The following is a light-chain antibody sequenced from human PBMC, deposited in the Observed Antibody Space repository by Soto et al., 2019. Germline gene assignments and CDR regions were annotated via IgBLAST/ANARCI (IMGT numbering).Light chain of an antibody. CDR2: DAV. Sequence: IVLTQSPGTLSLSPGERATLSCRASQRLSRNYLAWYQQKSGQAPRLLIYDAVTRATGIPDRFSGSGSGTDFTLTISRLEPEDSAVYYCQQYDRAPWTFGQGTKVEIK. CDR3: QQYDRAPWT. V-gene: IGKV3-20*01. CDR1: QRLSRNY. J-gene: IGKJ1*01.